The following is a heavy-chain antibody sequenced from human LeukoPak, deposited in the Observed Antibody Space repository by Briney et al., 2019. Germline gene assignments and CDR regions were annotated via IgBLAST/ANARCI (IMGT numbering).Heavy chain of an antibody. CDR3: ARTIVVVVAATGIWFDP. D-gene: IGHD2-15*01. V-gene: IGHV4-39*07. J-gene: IGHJ5*02. Sequence: SETLSLTCTVSGGSISSSSYYWGWIRQPPGKGLEWIGSIYYSGSTYYNPSLKSRVTISVDTSKNQFSLKLSSVTAADTAVYYCARTIVVVVAATGIWFDPWGQGTLVTVSS. CDR1: GGSISSSSYY. CDR2: IYYSGST.